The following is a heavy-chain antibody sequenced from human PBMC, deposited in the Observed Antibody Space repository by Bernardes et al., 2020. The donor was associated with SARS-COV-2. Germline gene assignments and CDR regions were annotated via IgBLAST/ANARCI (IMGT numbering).Heavy chain of an antibody. CDR2: IWSDGSIK. Sequence: GGSLRLSCAASGFTFRTFGMHWVRQAPGKGLEWLSVIWSDGSIKYYADSVKGRFTISRDNSESTLYLQMNSLRAEDTAIYYCAGRRYSSGWFIDWGQGTLGTVFS. D-gene: IGHD6-19*01. CDR1: GFTFRTFG. V-gene: IGHV3-33*01. J-gene: IGHJ4*02. CDR3: AGRRYSSGWFID.